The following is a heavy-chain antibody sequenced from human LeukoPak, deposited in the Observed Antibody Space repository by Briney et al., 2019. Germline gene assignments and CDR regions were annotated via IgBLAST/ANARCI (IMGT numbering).Heavy chain of an antibody. CDR2: IGDSITTI. J-gene: IGHJ4*02. V-gene: IGHV3-48*02. D-gene: IGHD4-23*01. CDR1: GFTFSRYG. Sequence: GGSLRLSCAASGFTFSRYGMNWVRQAPGKGLEWVSYIGDSITTIYYADSVKGRFTISRDNAKNSLFPQMNSLRHDDTAVYYCARHDYGGNSGDYWGQGTLVTVSS. CDR3: ARHDYGGNSGDY.